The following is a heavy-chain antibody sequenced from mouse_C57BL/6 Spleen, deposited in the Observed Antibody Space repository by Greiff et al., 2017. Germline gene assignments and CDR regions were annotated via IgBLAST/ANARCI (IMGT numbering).Heavy chain of an antibody. Sequence: QVQLQQSGAELVQPGASVKISCKASGYAFSSYWMNWVKQRPGKGLEWIGQIYPGDGDPNSNGKFKGKATLTADKSSSTAYMQLSSLTSEDSAVYFCARTSSYVDWYFDVWGTGTTGTVSS. D-gene: IGHD1-1*01. CDR2: IYPGDGDP. J-gene: IGHJ1*03. V-gene: IGHV1-80*01. CDR3: ARTSSYVDWYFDV. CDR1: GYAFSSYW.